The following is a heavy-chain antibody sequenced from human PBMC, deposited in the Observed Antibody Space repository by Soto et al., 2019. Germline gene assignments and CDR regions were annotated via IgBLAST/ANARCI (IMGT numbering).Heavy chain of an antibody. CDR2: IRDDGGDE. Sequence: EVQLVESGGGLVQPGGSLRLSCAASGFTFSPYWMSWVRQAPGKGLEWVAIIRDDGGDELYLEAVRGRFTISRDNAKKSLYLAMDSLRVEDTAGYYCAGGSGWISDPWGQGTRVTVSS. CDR3: AGGSGWISDP. CDR1: GFTFSPYW. J-gene: IGHJ5*02. V-gene: IGHV3-7*05. D-gene: IGHD6-19*01.